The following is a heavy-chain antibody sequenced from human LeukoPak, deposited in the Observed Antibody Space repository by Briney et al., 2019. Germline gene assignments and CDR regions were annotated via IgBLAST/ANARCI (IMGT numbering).Heavy chain of an antibody. Sequence: ASVKVSCKASGYTFTGYYMHWVRKTPGQGLEWMGWINPNTGDTNYGRKFQGRVTMTRDTSISTAYMELSRLRSDDTAVYYCARDQDGMDVWGQGTTVTVSS. CDR3: ARDQDGMDV. CDR1: GYTFTGYY. CDR2: INPNTGDT. J-gene: IGHJ6*02. V-gene: IGHV1-2*02.